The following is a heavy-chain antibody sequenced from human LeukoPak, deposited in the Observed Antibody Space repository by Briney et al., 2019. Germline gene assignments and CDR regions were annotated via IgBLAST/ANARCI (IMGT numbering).Heavy chain of an antibody. J-gene: IGHJ4*02. Sequence: PSETLSLTCAVYGGSFSGYYWSWIRQPPGKGLEWIGEINHSGSTNYNPSLKSRVTISVDTSKNQFSLKLSSVTAADTAVYYCATGYCSSTSCYAGFDYWGQRTLVTVSS. V-gene: IGHV4-34*01. CDR1: GGSFSGYY. CDR2: INHSGST. CDR3: ATGYCSSTSCYAGFDY. D-gene: IGHD2-2*01.